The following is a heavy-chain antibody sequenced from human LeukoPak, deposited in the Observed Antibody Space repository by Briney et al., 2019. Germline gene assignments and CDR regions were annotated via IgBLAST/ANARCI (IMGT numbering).Heavy chain of an antibody. CDR3: AKITSGTDGFDI. Sequence: GASVKVSCKTSGYIFTKYGISWVRQAPGQGLEWLGWIDTNNGKTNYAQRVEGRVTMTTDTSTSTAYMELRSLRSDDTAVYYCAKITSGTDGFDIWGQGTMVTVFS. V-gene: IGHV1-18*01. J-gene: IGHJ3*02. D-gene: IGHD5-12*01. CDR2: IDTNNGKT. CDR1: GYIFTKYG.